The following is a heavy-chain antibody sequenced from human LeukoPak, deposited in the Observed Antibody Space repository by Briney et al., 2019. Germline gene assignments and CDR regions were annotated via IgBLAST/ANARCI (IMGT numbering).Heavy chain of an antibody. J-gene: IGHJ4*02. Sequence: SETLSLACTVSGASISSNNYYWGWVRQPPGKELEWIGNICSSGNTYYNALLKSRVTIYIDTSKNQFSLNLSSVTAADTAVYYCAKSGGSGLIDYWGQGTLVTVSS. V-gene: IGHV4-39*01. CDR1: GASISSNNYY. CDR2: ICSSGNT. D-gene: IGHD1-26*01. CDR3: AKSGGSGLIDY.